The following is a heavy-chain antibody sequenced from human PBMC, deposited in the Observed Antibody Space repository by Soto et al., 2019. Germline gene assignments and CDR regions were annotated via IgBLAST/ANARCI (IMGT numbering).Heavy chain of an antibody. J-gene: IGHJ4*02. CDR1: GVTVSRNY. CDR3: ARDFYYNGSGTMGGSCDY. D-gene: IGHD3-10*01. Sequence: EVQLVESGGGLVQPGGSLRLSCAASGVTVSRNYMSWVRQAPGKGLEWVSVIYSGGSTYYADTVKGRFTISRDNSKNTLYHKMNSPRAEDTAVYYCARDFYYNGSGTMGGSCDYRGQGTLVSVYS. V-gene: IGHV3-66*01. CDR2: IYSGGST.